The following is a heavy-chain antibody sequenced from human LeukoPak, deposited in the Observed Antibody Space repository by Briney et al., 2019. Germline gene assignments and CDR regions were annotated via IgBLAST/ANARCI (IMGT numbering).Heavy chain of an antibody. Sequence: SGTLSLTCAVSGGSISSSNWWSWVRQPPGKGLEWIGEIYHSGSTNYNPSLKSRVTISVDKSKNQFSLKLSSVTAADTAVYYCARERYCSGGSCLPDYWGQGTLVTVSS. J-gene: IGHJ4*02. CDR3: ARERYCSGGSCLPDY. CDR1: GGSISSSNW. D-gene: IGHD2-15*01. V-gene: IGHV4-4*02. CDR2: IYHSGST.